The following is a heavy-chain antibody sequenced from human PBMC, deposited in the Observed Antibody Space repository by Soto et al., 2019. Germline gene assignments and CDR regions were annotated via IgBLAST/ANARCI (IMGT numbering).Heavy chain of an antibody. CDR2: FYYSGST. V-gene: IGHV4-39*01. D-gene: IGHD6-19*01. J-gene: IGHJ4*02. Sequence: LPETLSLTCTVSGGSISSSFYYWVWIRQPPGKGLEWIGSFYYSGSTYYNPSLKSRVTISVDTSENQFSLKLSSVTAADTAVYYCARQVVDGAVAGAGSFDYWGRGTLVTVSS. CDR3: ARQVVDGAVAGAGSFDY. CDR1: GGSISSSFYY.